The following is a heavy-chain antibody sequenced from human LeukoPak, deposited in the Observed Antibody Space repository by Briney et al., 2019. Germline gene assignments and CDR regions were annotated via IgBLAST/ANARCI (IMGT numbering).Heavy chain of an antibody. CDR3: ARWGEQSTLRAHAFDL. CDR2: IYYSGST. CDR1: GGSISSSSYY. Sequence: SETLSLTCAVSGGSISSSSYYWGWIRQPPGKGLEWIGSIYYSGSTFYNPSLNSRVTFSVDTSKNQFSLKLSSVTAADTAVYYCARWGEQSTLRAHAFDLWGQGTMVTVSS. V-gene: IGHV4-39*07. J-gene: IGHJ3*01. D-gene: IGHD1/OR15-1a*01.